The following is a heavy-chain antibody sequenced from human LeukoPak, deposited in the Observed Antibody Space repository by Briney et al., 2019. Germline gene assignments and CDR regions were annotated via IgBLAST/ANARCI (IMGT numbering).Heavy chain of an antibody. CDR2: ISYDGSNK. CDR1: GFTFSSFG. D-gene: IGHD5-18*01. V-gene: IGHV3-30*18. Sequence: GWSLRLSCAASGFTFSSFGMHWVRRAPGKGLECMAVISYDGSNKYYADSVKGRFTVSRDNSKNTLYLQMNSLRAEDTAVYYCAKAVNSYGYYFDYWGQGTLVTVSS. J-gene: IGHJ4*02. CDR3: AKAVNSYGYYFDY.